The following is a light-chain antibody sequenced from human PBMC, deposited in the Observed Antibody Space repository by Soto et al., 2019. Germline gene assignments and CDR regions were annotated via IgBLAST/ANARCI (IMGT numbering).Light chain of an antibody. J-gene: IGLJ2*01. CDR2: EVN. CDR3: QSYDSSFVI. CDR1: SSDFGNYNL. V-gene: IGLV2-23*02. Sequence: QSALTQPASVSGSPGQSITISCTGTSSDFGNYNLVSWYQQHPGKVPKLILFEVNKRPSGVSGRFSGSKSGNTASLTISGLQAEDEADYYCQSYDSSFVIFGGGTQLTVL.